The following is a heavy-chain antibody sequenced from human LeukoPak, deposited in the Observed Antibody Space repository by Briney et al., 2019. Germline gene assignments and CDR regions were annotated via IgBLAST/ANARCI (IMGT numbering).Heavy chain of an antibody. CDR2: ISGSGGST. V-gene: IGHV3-23*01. CDR3: AKDHIAARPDPPDAFDI. J-gene: IGHJ3*02. D-gene: IGHD6-6*01. Sequence: GGSLRLSCAASGFTFSSYAMSWVRQAPGKGLEWVSAISGSGGSTYYADSVKGRFTISRDNSKNTLYLQMNSLRAKDTAVYYCAKDHIAARPDPPDAFDIWGQGTMVTVSS. CDR1: GFTFSSYA.